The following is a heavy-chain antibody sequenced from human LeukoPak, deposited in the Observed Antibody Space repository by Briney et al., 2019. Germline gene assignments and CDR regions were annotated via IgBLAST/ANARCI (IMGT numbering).Heavy chain of an antibody. CDR2: INAYNGNT. CDR1: GYTFTSYG. Sequence: ASVKVSCKASGYTFTSYGISWVRQAPGQGLEWMGWINAYNGNTNYAQKLQGRVTMTTDTSTSTAYMELRSLRSDDTAVYYCARDYHVLRYFDWLPPYYYYGMDVWGQGTTVTVSS. CDR3: ARDYHVLRYFDWLPPYYYYGMDV. D-gene: IGHD3-9*01. V-gene: IGHV1-18*01. J-gene: IGHJ6*02.